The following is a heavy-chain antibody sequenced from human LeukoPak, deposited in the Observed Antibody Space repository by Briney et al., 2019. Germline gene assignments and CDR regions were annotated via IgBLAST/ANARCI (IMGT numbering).Heavy chain of an antibody. CDR3: ARRDYYDSSGYSPLFDY. V-gene: IGHV3-7*05. CDR2: IKQDGSEK. CDR1: GFTFSSYW. Sequence: GGSLRLSCAASGFTFSSYWMSWVRQAPGKGLEWVANIKQDGSEKYYVDSVKGRFTISRDNSKSTLYLQMNNLRVEDTAVYYCARRDYYDSSGYSPLFDYWGQGTLVTVSS. D-gene: IGHD3-22*01. J-gene: IGHJ4*02.